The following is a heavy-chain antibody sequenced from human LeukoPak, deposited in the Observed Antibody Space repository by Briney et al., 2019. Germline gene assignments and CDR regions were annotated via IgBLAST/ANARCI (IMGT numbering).Heavy chain of an antibody. J-gene: IGHJ6*02. D-gene: IGHD3-3*01. Sequence: PPETLSLTCTVSGGSISSYYWSWIRQPPGKGLEWIGYIYYSGSTNYNPSLKSRVTISVDTSKNQFSLKLSSVTAADTAVYYCARGYYDFWSGYSYYGMDVWGQGTTVTVSS. CDR1: GGSISSYY. CDR2: IYYSGST. V-gene: IGHV4-59*01. CDR3: ARGYYDFWSGYSYYGMDV.